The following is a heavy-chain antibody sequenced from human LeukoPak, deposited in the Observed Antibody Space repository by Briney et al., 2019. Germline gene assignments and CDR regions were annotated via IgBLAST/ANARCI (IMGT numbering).Heavy chain of an antibody. CDR2: INHSGST. Sequence: SETLSLTCAVYGGSFSGYYWSWIRQPPGKGLEWIGEINHSGSTYYNPSLKSRVTISVDTSKNQFSLKLSSVTAADTAVYYCARGELLGSFDYWGQGTLVTVSS. D-gene: IGHD1-26*01. V-gene: IGHV4-34*01. CDR3: ARGELLGSFDY. CDR1: GGSFSGYY. J-gene: IGHJ4*02.